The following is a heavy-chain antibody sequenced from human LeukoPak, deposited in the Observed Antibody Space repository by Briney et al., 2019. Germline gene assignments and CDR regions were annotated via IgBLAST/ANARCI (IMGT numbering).Heavy chain of an antibody. Sequence: PGRSLRLSCAASGFTFSSYAMHWVRQAPGKGLEWVAVIRYDGSNKYYADSVKGRFTVSRDNSKNTLYLQMNSLRAEDTAVYYCGKDGFLPAQEFSWYRDVGGRGTRVTVSS. CDR3: GKDGFLPAQEFSWYRDV. CDR1: GFTFSSYA. V-gene: IGHV3-30*04. J-gene: IGHJ6*03. CDR2: IRYDGSNK. D-gene: IGHD2/OR15-2a*01.